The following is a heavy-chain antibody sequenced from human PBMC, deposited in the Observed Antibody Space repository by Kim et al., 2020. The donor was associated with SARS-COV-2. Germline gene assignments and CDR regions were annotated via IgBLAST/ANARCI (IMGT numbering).Heavy chain of an antibody. D-gene: IGHD6-13*01. J-gene: IGHJ5*02. Sequence: SLKSRVTISVDTSKNQFSLKLSSVTAADTAVYYCARMRTYSSSWNNWFDPWGQGTLVTVSS. CDR3: ARMRTYSSSWNNWFDP. V-gene: IGHV4-39*01.